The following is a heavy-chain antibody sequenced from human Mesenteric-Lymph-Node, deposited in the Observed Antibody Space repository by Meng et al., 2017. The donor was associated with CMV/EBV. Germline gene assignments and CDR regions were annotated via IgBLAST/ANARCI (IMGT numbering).Heavy chain of an antibody. CDR1: GDSISSGHYY. D-gene: IGHD1-14*01. CDR3: ARAGGNLNWFDP. CDR2: IFHSGGT. V-gene: IGHV4-31*03. J-gene: IGHJ5*02. Sequence: CSVSGDSISSGHYYWTWIRQHPGTGLEWIAYIFHSGGTDYNPSLKSRVTISIDTSKNQFSLNLRSVTAADTAVYYCARAGGNLNWFDPWGQGTLVTVSS.